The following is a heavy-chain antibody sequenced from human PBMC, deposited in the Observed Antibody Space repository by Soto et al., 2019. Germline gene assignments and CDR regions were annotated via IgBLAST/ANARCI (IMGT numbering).Heavy chain of an antibody. D-gene: IGHD3-16*01. CDR1: GASVSRNSAA. J-gene: IGHJ3*02. CDR2: TYYRSKWYN. V-gene: IGHV6-1*01. CDR3: ARATGEIDAFDI. Sequence: SQTLSLTCAISGASVSRNSAAWHWIRQSPSRGLHWLGRTYYRSKWYNDYAVSVKSRISINPDTSKNQFSLKLNSVTPEDTAVYYCARATGEIDAFDIWGQGTMVTVSS.